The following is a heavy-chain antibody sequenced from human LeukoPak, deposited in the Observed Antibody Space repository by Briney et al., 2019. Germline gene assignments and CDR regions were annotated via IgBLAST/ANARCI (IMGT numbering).Heavy chain of an antibody. J-gene: IGHJ3*02. D-gene: IGHD2-2*01. CDR1: GFSSSTYS. CDR3: ARSGYCTSTSCLNGRGAFDI. V-gene: IGHV3-48*04. Sequence: GGSLRLSCAASGFSSSTYSMNCVRQAPGRGLEWVSYISSSSSPIYYADSVKGRFTISRDNAKNSLYLQMNSLRAEDTAVYYCARSGYCTSTSCLNGRGAFDIWGQGTMVTVSS. CDR2: ISSSSSPI.